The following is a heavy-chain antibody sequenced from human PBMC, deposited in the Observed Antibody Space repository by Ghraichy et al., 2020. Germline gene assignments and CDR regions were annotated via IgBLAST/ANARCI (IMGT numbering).Heavy chain of an antibody. Sequence: GGSLRLSCAASGFTFSSYSMNWVRQAPGKGLEWVSSISSSSSYIYYADSVKGRFTISRDNAKNSLYLQMNSLRAEDTAVYYCARDDEVGFAYYDFWSGPQAYWGQGTLVTVSS. V-gene: IGHV3-21*01. CDR1: GFTFSSYS. J-gene: IGHJ4*02. CDR2: ISSSSSYI. D-gene: IGHD3-3*01. CDR3: ARDDEVGFAYYDFWSGPQAY.